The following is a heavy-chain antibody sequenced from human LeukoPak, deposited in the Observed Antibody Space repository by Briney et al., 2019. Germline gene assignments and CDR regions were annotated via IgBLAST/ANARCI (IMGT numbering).Heavy chain of an antibody. J-gene: IGHJ4*02. V-gene: IGHV4-34*01. CDR3: ASFLVKQWLLPFDY. CDR2: VNHSGGT. CDR1: GGSFSGYY. Sequence: SETLSLTCAVYGGSFSGYYWTWIRQPPGKGLEWIGEVNHSGGTNYNPSLKSRVTISVDTSKNQFSLKLSSVTAADTAVYYYASFLVKQWLLPFDYWGQGTLVTVSS. D-gene: IGHD6-19*01.